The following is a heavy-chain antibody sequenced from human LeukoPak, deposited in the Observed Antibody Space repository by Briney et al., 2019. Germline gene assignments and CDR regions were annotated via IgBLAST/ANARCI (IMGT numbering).Heavy chain of an antibody. CDR3: ARGFSALVGSGNWFDS. CDR1: GDSVTNNY. D-gene: IGHD2-15*01. Sequence: MPSETLSLTCSVSGDSVTNNYWSWIRQPAGKGLEWIGSLYYTGSAYYNPSLKSRVTIFVDTSKNQFSLRVTSVTAADTYVYYCARGFSALVGSGNWFDSWGQGTLVTVSS. CDR2: LYYTGSA. V-gene: IGHV4-59*05. J-gene: IGHJ5*01.